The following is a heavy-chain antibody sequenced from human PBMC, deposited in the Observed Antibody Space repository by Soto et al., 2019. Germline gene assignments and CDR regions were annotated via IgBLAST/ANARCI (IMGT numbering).Heavy chain of an antibody. CDR3: TRERYCSGGACPSGTAFDI. Sequence: EVEVVESGGASVQPGGSLRLSCTASGFTFRNYFMTWVRQAPGKGLEWVAGIKEDGSENYYVDSVKGRFTISRDNAKGSMYLQMNSRRVEDTAAYYCTRERYCSGGACPSGTAFDIWGQGTMVIVSS. V-gene: IGHV3-7*01. CDR1: GFTFRNYF. D-gene: IGHD2-15*01. CDR2: IKEDGSEN. J-gene: IGHJ3*02.